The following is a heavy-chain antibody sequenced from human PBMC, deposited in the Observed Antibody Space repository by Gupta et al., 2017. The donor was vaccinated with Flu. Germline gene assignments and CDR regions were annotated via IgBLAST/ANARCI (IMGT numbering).Heavy chain of an antibody. D-gene: IGHD2-2*01. J-gene: IGHJ4*02. CDR2: IDSSSDYI. CDR3: ARDDRYCVSTSCFDF. V-gene: IGHV3-21*06. CDR1: GFSFSYYN. Sequence: EVQLVESGGGLVKPGGSLRLSCAVSGFSFSYYNMNWVRQAPGKGLEWISFIDSSSDYIEYADSVKGRFTISRDNANNLLYLQMNSLRAEDTAVYYCARDDRYCVSTSCFDFWGRGTLVTVSS.